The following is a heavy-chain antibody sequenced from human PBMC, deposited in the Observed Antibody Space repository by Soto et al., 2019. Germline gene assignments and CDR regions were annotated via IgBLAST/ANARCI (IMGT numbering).Heavy chain of an antibody. Sequence: QVQLVESGGGVVQPGRSLRLSCAASGFTFSSYGMHWVRQAPGKGLEWVAVISYDGSNKYYADSVKGRFTISRDNSKNTLYLQMNSLRAEDTAVYYCATVGYSYGYAYWGQVTLVTVSS. J-gene: IGHJ4*02. V-gene: IGHV3-30*03. CDR3: ATVGYSYGYAY. CDR1: GFTFSSYG. CDR2: ISYDGSNK. D-gene: IGHD5-18*01.